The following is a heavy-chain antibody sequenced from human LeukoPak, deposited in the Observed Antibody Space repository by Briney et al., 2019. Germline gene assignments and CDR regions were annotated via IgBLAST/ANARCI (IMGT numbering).Heavy chain of an antibody. J-gene: IGHJ4*02. D-gene: IGHD6-19*01. CDR1: GFTFSSYA. Sequence: ERSLRLSCAASGFTFSSYAMHWVRQAPGQGLEWVAVLSYDGSNKYYADSVKGRFTISRDNSKNTLYLQMNSLRAEDTAVYYCASIAVAGDFDYWGQGTLVTVSS. CDR3: ASIAVAGDFDY. CDR2: LSYDGSNK. V-gene: IGHV3-30*04.